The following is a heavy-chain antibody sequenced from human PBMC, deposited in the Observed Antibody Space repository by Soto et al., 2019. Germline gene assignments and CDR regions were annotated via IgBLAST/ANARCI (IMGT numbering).Heavy chain of an antibody. V-gene: IGHV4-59*01. Sequence: SETLSLTCTVSGGSISSYYWSWIRQPPGKGLEWIGYIYYSGSTNYNPSLKSRVTISVDTSKNQFSLKLSSVTAADTAVYYCAGLGAQYYDFWSGQDYYVMDVWGQGTTVTVSS. J-gene: IGHJ6*02. CDR2: IYYSGST. D-gene: IGHD3-3*01. CDR3: AGLGAQYYDFWSGQDYYVMDV. CDR1: GGSISSYY.